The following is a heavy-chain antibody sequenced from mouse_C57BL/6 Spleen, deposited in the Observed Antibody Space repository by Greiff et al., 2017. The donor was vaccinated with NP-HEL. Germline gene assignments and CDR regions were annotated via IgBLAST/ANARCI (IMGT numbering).Heavy chain of an antibody. D-gene: IGHD1-1*01. CDR3: AREITTVVAKETDD. J-gene: IGHJ2*01. V-gene: IGHV1-64*01. CDR2: IHPNSGST. Sequence: QVQLQQPGAELVKPGASVKLSCKASGYTFTSYWMHWVKQRPGQGLEWIGMIHPNSGSTNYNEKFKSKATLTVDKSSSTAYMQLSSLTSEDSAVYYCAREITTVVAKETDDWGQGTTLTVSS. CDR1: GYTFTSYW.